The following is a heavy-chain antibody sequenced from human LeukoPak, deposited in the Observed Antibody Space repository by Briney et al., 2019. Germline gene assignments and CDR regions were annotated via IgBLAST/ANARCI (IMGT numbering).Heavy chain of an antibody. Sequence: GVSLRLSCAASGFTFSDCYMSWIHQAPGKGLEWVSYISSSGSTIYYADSVKGRFTISRDNAKNSLYLQMNSLRAEDTAVYYCARSTGSRYYYMDVWGKGTTVTVSS. CDR2: ISSSGSTI. D-gene: IGHD1-14*01. CDR3: ARSTGSRYYYMDV. CDR1: GFTFSDCY. J-gene: IGHJ6*03. V-gene: IGHV3-11*01.